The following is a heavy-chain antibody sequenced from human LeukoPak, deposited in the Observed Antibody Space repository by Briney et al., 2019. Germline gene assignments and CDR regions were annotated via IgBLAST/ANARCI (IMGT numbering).Heavy chain of an antibody. CDR2: ISAYNGNT. V-gene: IGHV1-18*04. D-gene: IGHD1-1*01. CDR1: GYTFTSYG. CDR3: ARVGRTTGTTRSAFDI. J-gene: IGHJ3*02. Sequence: GASVTVSCKASGYTFTSYGISWVRQAPGQGLEGMGWISAYNGNTNYAQKLQGRVTMTTDTSTSTAYMELRSLRSDDTAVYYCARVGRTTGTTRSAFDIWGQGTMVTVSS.